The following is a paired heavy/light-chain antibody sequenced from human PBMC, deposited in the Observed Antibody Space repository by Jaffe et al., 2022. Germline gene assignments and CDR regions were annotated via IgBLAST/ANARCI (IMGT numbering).Light chain of an antibody. CDR3: QQYYDTPSLT. Sequence: DIVMTQSPDSLAVSLGERATINCKSSQSVLYSSNNKNYLAWYQQKPGQPPKLLIYWASTRDSGVPDRFSGSGSGTDFTLTISSLQAEDVAVYYCQQYYDTPSLTFGGGTKVEIK. J-gene: IGKJ4*01. CDR2: WAS. CDR1: QSVLYSSNNKNY. V-gene: IGKV4-1*01.
Heavy chain of an antibody. CDR3: ATAPAPLSPKCNTTSCYWFDP. CDR1: GGRFNNYA. J-gene: IGHJ5*02. CDR2: IIPIHAAT. D-gene: IGHD2-2*01. V-gene: IGHV1-69*11. Sequence: QVQLVQSGAEVKKPGSSVKVSCKASGGRFNNYAISWVRQAPGQGLEWIGTIIPIHAATNYAQKFQGRVTITTDESTITAYMDLSRLRLEDTAVYYCATAPAPLSPKCNTTSCYWFDPWGPGTLVTVSS.